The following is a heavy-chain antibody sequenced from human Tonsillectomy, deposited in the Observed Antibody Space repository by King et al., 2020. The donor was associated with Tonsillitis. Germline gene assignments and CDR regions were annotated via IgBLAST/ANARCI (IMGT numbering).Heavy chain of an antibody. CDR3: ERPGCSGGSYYLVIDY. Sequence: QLQESGPGLVKPLETLSPTCAVSGFSISSDYYWGWTRQSPGRGLEWIGSIYHSGKTYYNPSLKSRVPISVETSKKQFSLRLSPVTAADTALYYCERPGCSGGSYYLVIDYWGQGILVTVSS. V-gene: IGHV4-38-2*01. J-gene: IGHJ4*02. D-gene: IGHD2-15*01. CDR1: GFSISSDYY. CDR2: IYHSGKT.